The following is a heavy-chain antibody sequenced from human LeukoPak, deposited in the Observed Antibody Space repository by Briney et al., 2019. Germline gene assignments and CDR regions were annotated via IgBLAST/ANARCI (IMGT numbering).Heavy chain of an antibody. CDR1: GYTFTGYY. D-gene: IGHD5-12*01. CDR3: ARGISGYGGNESY. CDR2: INPNSGGT. J-gene: IGHJ4*02. Sequence: ASVKVSCKASGYTFTGYYMYWVRQAPGQGLEWMGWINPNSGGTNYAQKFQGRVTMTRDTSISTAYMELSRLRSDDTAVYYCARGISGYGGNESYWGQGTLVTVSS. V-gene: IGHV1-2*02.